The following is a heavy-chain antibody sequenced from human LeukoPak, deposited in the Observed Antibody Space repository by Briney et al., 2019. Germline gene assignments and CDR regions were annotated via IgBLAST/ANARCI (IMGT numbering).Heavy chain of an antibody. CDR1: GGSISSSSYY. V-gene: IGHV4-39*01. J-gene: IGHJ4*02. Sequence: SETLSLTCTVSGGSISSSSYYWGWIRQPPGKGLEWIGSIYYSGSTYYNPSLKSRVTISVDTSKNQFSLKLSSVTAADTAVYYCARQQITKRIAAAGTSDYWGQGTLVTVSS. D-gene: IGHD6-13*01. CDR3: ARQQITKRIAAAGTSDY. CDR2: IYYSGST.